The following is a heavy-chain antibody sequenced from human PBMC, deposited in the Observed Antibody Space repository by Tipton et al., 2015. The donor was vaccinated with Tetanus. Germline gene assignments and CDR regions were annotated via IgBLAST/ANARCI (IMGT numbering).Heavy chain of an antibody. CDR2: IYSNGDT. J-gene: IGHJ4*02. V-gene: IGHV3-53*01. CDR3: ARAPMTGV. D-gene: IGHD1-20*01. Sequence: QLVQSGGGLIQPGGSLRLSCAASGVTVSNNYMNWVRQAPGKGLEWVAVIYSNGDTYYADSVKGRFTVSRDNSKNTLYLQMNSLRAEDTAVYYCARAPMTGVWGQGTRVTVSS. CDR1: GVTVSNNY.